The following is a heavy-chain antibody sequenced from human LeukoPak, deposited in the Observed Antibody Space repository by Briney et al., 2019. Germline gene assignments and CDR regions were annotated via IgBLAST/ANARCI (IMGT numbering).Heavy chain of an antibody. CDR1: GFTFEDHV. Sequence: GGSLRLSCAASGFTFEDHVMHWVRQAPGKGLEWVSSISWSGDRMGYADAVKGRFTISRDNAKNSLFLQMNSLRVEDAALYYCAKDLGGSATTVWGQGTLVTVSS. J-gene: IGHJ4*02. CDR2: ISWSGDRM. CDR3: AKDLGGSATTV. D-gene: IGHD2-2*01. V-gene: IGHV3-9*01.